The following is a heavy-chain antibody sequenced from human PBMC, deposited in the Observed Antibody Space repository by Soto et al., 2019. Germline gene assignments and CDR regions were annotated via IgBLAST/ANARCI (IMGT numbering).Heavy chain of an antibody. Sequence: GGSLRLSCAASGFTFSSYWMSWVRQAPGKGLEWVANIKQDGSEKYYVDSVKGRFTISRDNAKNSLYLQMNSLRAEDTAVYYCARDKKVAGTYYYYYYGMDVWGQGTTVTVSS. V-gene: IGHV3-7*03. CDR3: ARDKKVAGTYYYYYYGMDV. J-gene: IGHJ6*02. CDR1: GFTFSSYW. CDR2: IKQDGSEK. D-gene: IGHD6-19*01.